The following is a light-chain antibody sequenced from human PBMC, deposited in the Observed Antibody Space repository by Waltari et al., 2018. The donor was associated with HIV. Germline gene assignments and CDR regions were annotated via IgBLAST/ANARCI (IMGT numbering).Light chain of an antibody. CDR1: GIGGKS. CDR2: NDR. J-gene: IGLJ2*01. Sequence: SYLLSQTPSVSVAPGQTATISCRGDGIGGKSVQWYQQKPGQAPLLVLYNDRDRPSGVPERFSGSNSGNMATLTITRVEGVDEADYYCQVWDETTEYLVVFGGGTKLTVL. V-gene: IGLV3-21*02. CDR3: QVWDETTEYLVV.